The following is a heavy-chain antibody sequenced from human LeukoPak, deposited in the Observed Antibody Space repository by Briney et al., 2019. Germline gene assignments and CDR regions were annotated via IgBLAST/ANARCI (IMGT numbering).Heavy chain of an antibody. CDR1: GGTFSGYA. CDR3: AGARSELMELWTFDY. Sequence: SVKVSCKASGGTFSGYAISWVRQAPGQGLEWMGGIIPIFGTANYAQKFQGRVTITTDESTSTAYMELSSLRSEDTAVYYCAGARSELMELWTFDYWGQGTLVTVSS. V-gene: IGHV1-69*05. J-gene: IGHJ4*02. D-gene: IGHD5-18*01. CDR2: IIPIFGTA.